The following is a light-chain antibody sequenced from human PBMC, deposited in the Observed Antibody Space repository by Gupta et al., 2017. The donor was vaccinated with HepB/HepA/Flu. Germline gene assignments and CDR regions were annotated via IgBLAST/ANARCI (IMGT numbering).Light chain of an antibody. Sequence: LSASVGDRVTITCRASQSIYNWLAWYQQKPGKAPKLLIYKASDLKTGVSSRFSGSGSGTEFTLAISSLQPDDFATYYCQHFDKYLWTFGQGTRVEIK. CDR3: QHFDKYLWT. J-gene: IGKJ1*01. CDR1: QSIYNW. V-gene: IGKV1-5*03. CDR2: KAS.